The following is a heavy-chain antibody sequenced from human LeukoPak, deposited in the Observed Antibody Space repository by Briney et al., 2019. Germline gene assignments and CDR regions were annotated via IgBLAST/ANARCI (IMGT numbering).Heavy chain of an antibody. J-gene: IGHJ3*02. CDR2: ISSSSYI. V-gene: IGHV3-21*01. CDR1: GFTFSSYS. Sequence: PGGSLRLSCAASGFTFSSYSMNWVRQAPGKGLEWVSSISSSSYIYYADSVKGRFTISRDNAKNSLYLQMNSLRAEDTAVYYCARDPLKRAFDIWGQGTMVTVSS. CDR3: ARDPLKRAFDI.